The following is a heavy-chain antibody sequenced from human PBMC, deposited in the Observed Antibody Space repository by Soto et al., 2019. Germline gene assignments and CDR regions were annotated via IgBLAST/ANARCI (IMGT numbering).Heavy chain of an antibody. J-gene: IGHJ4*02. CDR1: GFTFSSHS. D-gene: IGHD5-18*01. Sequence: LRLSCVVSGFTFSSHSMNWVRQAPGKGLEWVSSITTSSDSIYYTDSVKGRFTLSRDNAKNSLFLQMNSLRAEDTAVYYCARSTRGFSYGKIDSWGQGTLVTVSS. V-gene: IGHV3-21*01. CDR3: ARSTRGFSYGKIDS. CDR2: ITTSSDSI.